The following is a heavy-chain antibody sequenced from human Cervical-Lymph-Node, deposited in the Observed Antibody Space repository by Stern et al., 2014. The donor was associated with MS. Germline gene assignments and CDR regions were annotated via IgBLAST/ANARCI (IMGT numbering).Heavy chain of an antibody. Sequence: QVQLVESGPGLVKPSETLSLTCTVSYDSISSYYWTWLRQPPGKGLEWIGYINYRRNPNYNPALKSRVTISVDTSKNQFSLKLTSVTAADTAVYYCARAFSDYHDSTPGYWGQGTLVTVP. D-gene: IGHD3-22*01. J-gene: IGHJ4*02. CDR2: INYRRNP. CDR3: ARAFSDYHDSTPGY. CDR1: YDSISSYY. V-gene: IGHV4-59*01.